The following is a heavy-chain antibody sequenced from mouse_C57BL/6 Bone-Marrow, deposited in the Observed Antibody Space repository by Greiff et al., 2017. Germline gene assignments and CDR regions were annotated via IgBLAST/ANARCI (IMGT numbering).Heavy chain of an antibody. CDR3: ARRWGFYDHDAMDY. V-gene: IGHV1-81*01. J-gene: IGHJ4*01. Sequence: VQLQQSGAELARPGASVKLSCKASGYTFTSYGISWVKQRTGQGLEWIGEIYPRSGNTYYNEKFKGKATLTADKSSSTAYMELRSLTSEDSAVYFCARRWGFYDHDAMDYWGQGTSVTVSS. D-gene: IGHD2-4*01. CDR2: IYPRSGNT. CDR1: GYTFTSYG.